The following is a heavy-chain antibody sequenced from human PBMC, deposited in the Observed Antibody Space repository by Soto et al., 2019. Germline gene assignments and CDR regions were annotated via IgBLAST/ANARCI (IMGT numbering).Heavy chain of an antibody. CDR2: INPNSGGT. D-gene: IGHD3-9*01. V-gene: IGHV1-2*02. CDR3: ARAGYDILTGSLSY. J-gene: IGHJ4*02. Sequence: GASVKVSCKACGYTFTGYYMHWVRQAPGQGLEWMGWINPNSGGTNYAQKFQGRVTMTRDTSISTAYMEVSRLRSDDTAVYYCARAGYDILTGSLSYWGQGTLVTVSS. CDR1: GYTFTGYY.